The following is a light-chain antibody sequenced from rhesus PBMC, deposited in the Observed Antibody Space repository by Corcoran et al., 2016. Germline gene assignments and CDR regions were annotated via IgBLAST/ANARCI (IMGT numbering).Light chain of an antibody. CDR3: LQGYRTPMYS. CDR1: QGISDY. Sequence: DIQMTQSPSSLSASVGDRVTITCRASQGISDYLNWYQQKPGKAPKRLIYAASSFESGVPSRFSGSGSGTDFTITISRLQPKDFAAYYCLQGYRTPMYSFSQVTKVEIK. V-gene: IGKV1-36*02. J-gene: IGKJ2*01. CDR2: AAS.